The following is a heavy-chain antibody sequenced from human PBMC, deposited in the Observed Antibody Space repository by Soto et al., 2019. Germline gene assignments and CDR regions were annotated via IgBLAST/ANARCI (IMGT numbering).Heavy chain of an antibody. D-gene: IGHD3-10*01. J-gene: IGHJ6*03. CDR3: ARFWFGEFGYYYYMDV. V-gene: IGHV4-61*08. CDR1: GGSISLGDYY. Sequence: PSETLSLTCTVSGGSISLGDYYWSWIRQPPGKGLEWIGYIYYSGSTNYNPSLKSRVTISVDTSKNQFSLKLSSVTAADTAVYYCARFWFGEFGYYYYMDVWGKGTTVTVSS. CDR2: IYYSGST.